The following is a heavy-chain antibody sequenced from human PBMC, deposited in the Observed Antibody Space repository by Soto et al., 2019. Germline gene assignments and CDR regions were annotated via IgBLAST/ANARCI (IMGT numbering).Heavy chain of an antibody. J-gene: IGHJ4*02. CDR3: ARGYYYDSSGYPYYFDY. Sequence: QVQLQQWGAGLLKPSETLSLTCAVYGGSFSGYYWSWIRQPPGKGLEWIGEINHSGSTNYNPSLKSRVTISVDTSKNQFSLKLSSVTAADTAVYYCARGYYYDSSGYPYYFDYWGQGTLVTVSS. CDR2: INHSGST. V-gene: IGHV4-34*01. D-gene: IGHD3-22*01. CDR1: GGSFSGYY.